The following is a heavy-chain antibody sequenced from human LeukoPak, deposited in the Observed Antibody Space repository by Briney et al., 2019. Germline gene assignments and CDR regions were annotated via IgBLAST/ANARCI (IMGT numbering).Heavy chain of an antibody. D-gene: IGHD6-13*01. CDR3: AKVVQYTASTGTGLDY. Sequence: GGSLRLSCAASGFTFINYGMRWVRQAPGKGLDWVAVIWYDGSYKYYADSVKGRFTIPRDNSKNTLYLQMNSLRAEDTAIYYCAKVVQYTASTGTGLDYWGQGTLVTVSS. V-gene: IGHV3-33*06. CDR2: IWYDGSYK. J-gene: IGHJ4*02. CDR1: GFTFINYG.